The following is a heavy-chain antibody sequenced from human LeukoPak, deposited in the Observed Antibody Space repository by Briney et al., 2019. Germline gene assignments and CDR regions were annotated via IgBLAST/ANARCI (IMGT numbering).Heavy chain of an antibody. J-gene: IGHJ4*02. D-gene: IGHD3-3*01. V-gene: IGHV4-59*01. CDR2: IFYSGST. CDR1: GGSIRSYY. CDR3: ARSWRPDPFDY. Sequence: SETLSLTCSVSGGSIRSYYWSWIRQPPGKGLEGIGNIFYSGSTNYNPSLKGRVTISVDTSKNHFSLNLSFVTAADTAVYYCARSWRPDPFDYWGQGTLVTVSS.